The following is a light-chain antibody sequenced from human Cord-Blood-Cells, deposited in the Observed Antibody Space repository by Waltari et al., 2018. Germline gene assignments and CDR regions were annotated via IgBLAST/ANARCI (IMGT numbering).Light chain of an antibody. CDR3: LLSYSGAAV. CDR1: TGSVTSVHD. V-gene: IGLV7-46*01. J-gene: IGLJ3*02. Sequence: QPVVSHEPSLTVSPGGTVTPTRGSGTGSVTSVHDPYWSQQKPGQASRTLIYDTSNQHSGTPDRFSGSHLGVKAALTLTGAQPEDEAEYYCLLSYSGAAVFGGGTKLTVL. CDR2: DTS.